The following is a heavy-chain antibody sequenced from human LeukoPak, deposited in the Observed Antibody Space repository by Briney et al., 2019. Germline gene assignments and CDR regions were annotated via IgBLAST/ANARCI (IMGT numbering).Heavy chain of an antibody. CDR1: GFTFSSYA. D-gene: IGHD2-2*01. Sequence: PGGSLRLSCAASGFTFSSYALSWVRQAPGKGLEWVSAISGSGGSTYYADSVKGRFTISRDSSKNTLYLQMNSLRAEDTAVYYCAKARRSACSSTSCYPFEYWGQGTLVTVSS. CDR2: ISGSGGST. V-gene: IGHV3-23*01. J-gene: IGHJ4*02. CDR3: AKARRSACSSTSCYPFEY.